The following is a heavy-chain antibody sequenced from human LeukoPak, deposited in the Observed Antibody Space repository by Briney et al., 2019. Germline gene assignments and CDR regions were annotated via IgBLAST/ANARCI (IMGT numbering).Heavy chain of an antibody. D-gene: IGHD6-19*01. J-gene: IGHJ6*04. CDR3: ARGRIAVAGTYYYYYYGMGV. CDR2: INHSGST. V-gene: IGHV4-34*01. Sequence: GSLRLSCAASGFTFSSYWMHWVRQAPGKGLEWIGEINHSGSTNYNPSLKSRVTISVDTSKNQFSLKLSSVTAADTAVYYCARGRIAVAGTYYYYYYGMGVWGKGTTVTVSS. CDR1: GFTFSSYW.